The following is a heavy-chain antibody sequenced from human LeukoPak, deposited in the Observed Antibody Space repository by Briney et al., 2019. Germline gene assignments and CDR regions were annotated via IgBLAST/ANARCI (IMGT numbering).Heavy chain of an antibody. D-gene: IGHD3-10*01. CDR2: IYHSGST. J-gene: IGHJ4*02. CDR3: ARAAIINPLATNSPLGS. CDR1: GGSGGSISSSNY. V-gene: IGHV4-4*02. Sequence: KTSETLSLTCAVSGGSGGSISSSNYWSWVRQPPGKGLEWIGEIYHSGSTNYNPSLKSRVTISVDKSKNQFSLKLNSVTPEDTAVYYCARAAIINPLATNSPLGSWGQRTLVTVSS.